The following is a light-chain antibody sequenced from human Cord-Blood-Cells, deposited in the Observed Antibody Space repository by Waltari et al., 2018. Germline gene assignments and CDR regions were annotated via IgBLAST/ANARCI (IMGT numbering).Light chain of an antibody. CDR2: GNS. CDR3: QSYDSSLSGSV. J-gene: IGLJ1*01. Sequence: QSVLTQPPSVSGAPGQRVTISCTGSSSNIGAGYDLHWYQQLPGTAPKLLICGNSKRPSGLPDRFSGSKSGTSASLAITGLQAEDEADYCCQSYDSSLSGSVFGTGTKVTVL. V-gene: IGLV1-40*01. CDR1: SSNIGAGYD.